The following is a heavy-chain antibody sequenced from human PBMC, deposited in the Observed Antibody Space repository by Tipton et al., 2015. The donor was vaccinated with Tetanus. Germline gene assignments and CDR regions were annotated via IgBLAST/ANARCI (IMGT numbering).Heavy chain of an antibody. J-gene: IGHJ3*02. V-gene: IGHV4-59*01. CDR2: IYYSGST. D-gene: IGHD3-22*01. Sequence: TLSLTCTVSGGSISSYYWSWIRQPPGKGLEWIGYIYYSGSTNYNPSLKSRVTISVDTSKNQFSLKLSSVTAADTAVYYCARDRYYDSSGYYYGAFDIWGQGTMVTVSS. CDR1: GGSISSYY. CDR3: ARDRYYDSSGYYYGAFDI.